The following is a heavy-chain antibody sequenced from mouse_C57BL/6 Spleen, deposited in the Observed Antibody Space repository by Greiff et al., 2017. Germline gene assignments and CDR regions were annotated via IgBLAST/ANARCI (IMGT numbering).Heavy chain of an antibody. CDR1: GYAFSSYW. V-gene: IGHV1-80*01. J-gene: IGHJ1*03. Sequence: VKLMESGAELVKPGASVKISCKASGYAFSSYWMNWVKQRPGKGLEWIGQIYPGDGDTNYNGKFKGKATLTADKSSSTAYMQLSSLTSEDSAVYFCAREGNYYGSRYFDVWGTGTTVTVSS. D-gene: IGHD1-1*01. CDR2: IYPGDGDT. CDR3: AREGNYYGSRYFDV.